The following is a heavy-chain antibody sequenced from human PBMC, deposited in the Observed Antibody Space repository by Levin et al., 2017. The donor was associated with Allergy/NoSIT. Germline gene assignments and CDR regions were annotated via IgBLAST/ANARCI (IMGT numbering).Heavy chain of an antibody. Sequence: GESLKISCAASGFTFSSYAMHWVRQAPGKGLEWVAVISYDGSNKYYADSVKGRFTISRDNSKNTLYLQMNSLRAEDTAVYYCAREQGGSSSWPSGWFDPWGQGTLVTVSS. CDR2: ISYDGSNK. V-gene: IGHV3-30-3*01. CDR1: GFTFSSYA. D-gene: IGHD6-13*01. J-gene: IGHJ5*02. CDR3: AREQGGSSSWPSGWFDP.